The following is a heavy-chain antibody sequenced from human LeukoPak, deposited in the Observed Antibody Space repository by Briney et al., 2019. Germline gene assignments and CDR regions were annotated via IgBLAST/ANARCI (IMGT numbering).Heavy chain of an antibody. J-gene: IGHJ6*03. CDR2: ISYDGSKK. V-gene: IGHV3-30-3*01. CDR1: GFTFSNYA. Sequence: GGSLRLSCAASGFTFSNYAIHWVRQAPGKGLEWVAVISYDGSKKYYADSVKGRFSISRDNSKNTLYLQMNSLRAEDTAVYYCARDPQGSYYYMDVWGKGTTVTVSS. CDR3: ARDPQGSYYYMDV.